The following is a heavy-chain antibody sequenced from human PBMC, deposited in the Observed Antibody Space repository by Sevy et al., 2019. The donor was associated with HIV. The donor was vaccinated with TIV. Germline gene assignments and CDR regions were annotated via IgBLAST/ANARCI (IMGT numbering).Heavy chain of an antibody. CDR2: ISYDGSNK. CDR1: GFTFSSYA. V-gene: IGHV3-30*04. Sequence: GGSLRLSCAAPGFTFSSYAMHWVRQAPGKGLEWVAVISYDGSNKYYADSVKGRFTISRDNSKNTLYLQMNSLRAEDTAVYYCARVSNSSSWYYYYGMDVWGQGTTVTVSS. J-gene: IGHJ6*02. CDR3: ARVSNSSSWYYYYGMDV. D-gene: IGHD6-13*01.